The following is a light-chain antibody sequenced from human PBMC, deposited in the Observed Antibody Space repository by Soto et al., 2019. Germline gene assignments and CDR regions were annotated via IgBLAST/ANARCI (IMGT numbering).Light chain of an antibody. CDR1: SSDVGSYNL. J-gene: IGLJ2*01. Sequence: QSALTQPASVSGSPGQSITISCTGTSSDVGSYNLVSWYQQHPGKAPKLMIYEGSKRPSGVSNRFSGSKSGNTASLTISGLQAEDEGDYYCFSYAVTSTLVFGGGTKVTVL. CDR2: EGS. CDR3: FSYAVTSTLV. V-gene: IGLV2-23*01.